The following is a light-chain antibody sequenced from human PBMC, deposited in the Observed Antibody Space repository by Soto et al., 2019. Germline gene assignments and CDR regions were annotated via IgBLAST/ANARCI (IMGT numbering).Light chain of an antibody. Sequence: QSALTQPASVSASPGHSITISCTGTSSDVGGYNYVSWYQQYPGKAPKLMIYEVTSRPSGVSNRFSGSKSGNTASLTISGLQAEDEADYYCSSYTSSGSYVFGTGTKLTVL. CDR2: EVT. CDR1: SSDVGGYNY. CDR3: SSYTSSGSYV. J-gene: IGLJ1*01. V-gene: IGLV2-14*01.